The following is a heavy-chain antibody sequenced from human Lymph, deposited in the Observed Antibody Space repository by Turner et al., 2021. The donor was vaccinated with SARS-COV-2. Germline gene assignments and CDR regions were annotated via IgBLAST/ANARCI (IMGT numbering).Heavy chain of an antibody. Sequence: QVQLVQSGAEAKKPGASVKVSCKASGYTFTGYYTHWGRQAPGQGLEGMGWINPNSGGTNYAQKFQGRVTMTRDTSSSTAYMELSRLRSDDTAVYYCARSRDLQSMVRGVDPFDYWGQGTLVTVSS. CDR1: GYTFTGYY. CDR2: INPNSGGT. V-gene: IGHV1-2*02. D-gene: IGHD3-10*01. J-gene: IGHJ4*02. CDR3: ARSRDLQSMVRGVDPFDY.